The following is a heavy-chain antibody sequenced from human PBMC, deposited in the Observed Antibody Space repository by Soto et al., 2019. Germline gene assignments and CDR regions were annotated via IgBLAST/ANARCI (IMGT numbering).Heavy chain of an antibody. CDR1: GFTFSSYW. CDR2: IKQDGSEK. Sequence: GGSLRLSCAASGFTFSSYWMSWVRQAPGKGLEWVANIKQDGSEKYYADAVKGRFTISRDNAKNSLYLQMNSLRAEDTAVYYCARESRPDAFDIWGQGTMVTVSS. CDR3: ARESRPDAFDI. J-gene: IGHJ3*02. V-gene: IGHV3-7*03.